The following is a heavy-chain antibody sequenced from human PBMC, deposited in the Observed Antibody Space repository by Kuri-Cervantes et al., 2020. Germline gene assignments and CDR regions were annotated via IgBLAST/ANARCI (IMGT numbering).Heavy chain of an antibody. Sequence: GGSLRLSCAASGFTFSSYSMNWVRQAPGKGLEWVSYISSSSTIYYADSVKGRFTISRDNSKNTLYLQMNSLRAEDTAVYYCAKVMTTVPTAGYWGQGTLVTVSS. CDR1: GFTFSSYS. D-gene: IGHD4-17*01. CDR3: AKVMTTVPTAGY. CDR2: ISSSSTI. J-gene: IGHJ4*02. V-gene: IGHV3-48*01.